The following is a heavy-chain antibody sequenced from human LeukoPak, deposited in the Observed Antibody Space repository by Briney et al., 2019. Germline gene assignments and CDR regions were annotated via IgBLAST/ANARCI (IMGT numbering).Heavy chain of an antibody. D-gene: IGHD2-2*02. V-gene: IGHV1-2*02. Sequence: ASVKVSCKASGYTFTGYYMHWVRQAPGQGLEWMGWINPNSGGTNYAQKFQGRVTMTRDTSISTAYMELSRLRSDDTAVYYCARYRLCSSTSCYNYYYGMDVWGQGTTVTVSS. CDR2: INPNSGGT. J-gene: IGHJ6*02. CDR1: GYTFTGYY. CDR3: ARYRLCSSTSCYNYYYGMDV.